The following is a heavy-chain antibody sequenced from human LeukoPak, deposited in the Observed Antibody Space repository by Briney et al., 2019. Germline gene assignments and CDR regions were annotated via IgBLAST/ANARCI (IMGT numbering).Heavy chain of an antibody. J-gene: IGHJ4*02. CDR1: GFTFSSYA. CDR2: ISNDGSNS. Sequence: GGSLRLSCAASGFTFSSYAMHWVRQAPGKGLEWVAVISNDGSNSYYADSVKGRFTISRDNSKNTLYLQMNILRAEDTAVYYCARAFSTTAFDYWGQGTLVTVSS. V-gene: IGHV3-30*04. CDR3: ARAFSTTAFDY. D-gene: IGHD4-17*01.